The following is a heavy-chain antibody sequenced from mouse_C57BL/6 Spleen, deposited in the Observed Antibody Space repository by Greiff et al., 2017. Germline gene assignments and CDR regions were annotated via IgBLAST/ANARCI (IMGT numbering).Heavy chain of an antibody. CDR1: GYTFTSYW. V-gene: IGHV1-72*01. Sequence: VQLQQSGAELVKPGASVKLSCKASGYTFTSYWMHWVKQRPGRGLGWIGRIDPNSGGTKYNAKFKGKATLTVDKPSSPAYMQLSSLTSEDSAVYYCARPLYYSNYEFAYWGQGTLVPVSA. D-gene: IGHD2-5*01. CDR2: IDPNSGGT. J-gene: IGHJ3*01. CDR3: ARPLYYSNYEFAY.